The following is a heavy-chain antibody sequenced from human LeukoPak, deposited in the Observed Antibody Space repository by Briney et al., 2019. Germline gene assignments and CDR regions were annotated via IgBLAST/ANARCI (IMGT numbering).Heavy chain of an antibody. V-gene: IGHV4-59*01. CDR1: GGSISSYY. Sequence: SETLSLTCTVSGGSISSYYWSWIRQPPGKGLEWIGYIYYSGSTNYNPSLKSRVTISVDTSKNQLSLKLSSVTAADTAVYYCARDSFYDFWSGPGNWFDPWGQGTLVTVSS. J-gene: IGHJ5*02. CDR2: IYYSGST. CDR3: ARDSFYDFWSGPGNWFDP. D-gene: IGHD3-3*01.